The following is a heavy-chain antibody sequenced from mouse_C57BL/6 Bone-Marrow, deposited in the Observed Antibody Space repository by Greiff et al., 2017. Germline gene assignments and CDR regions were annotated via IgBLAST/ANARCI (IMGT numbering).Heavy chain of an antibody. Sequence: EVQGVESGGGLVQPGGSLKLSCAASGFTFSSYAMSCVRQTPEQRLEWVATISDGGSYTYYPDNVKGRVTISRDKSKNNLYLQMSHLKSEDTAIYYCARVMLFYAMDYWGQGTSVTVSS. CDR2: ISDGGSYT. D-gene: IGHD1-1*01. CDR3: ARVMLFYAMDY. J-gene: IGHJ4*01. V-gene: IGHV5-4*01. CDR1: GFTFSSYA.